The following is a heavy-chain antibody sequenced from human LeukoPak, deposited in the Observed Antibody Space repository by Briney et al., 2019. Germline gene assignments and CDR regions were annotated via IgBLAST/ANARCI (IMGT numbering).Heavy chain of an antibody. Sequence: SVKVSCKVSGYTFTDYYMHWVRQAPGQGLEWMGRIIPIFGTTSYAQKFQGRVTITTDECTSTAYMELSSLRSEDTAVYYCARAHLAVAGTGWFDPWGQGTLVTVSS. CDR3: ARAHLAVAGTGWFDP. D-gene: IGHD6-19*01. V-gene: IGHV1-69*05. CDR2: IIPIFGTT. J-gene: IGHJ5*02. CDR1: GYTFTDYY.